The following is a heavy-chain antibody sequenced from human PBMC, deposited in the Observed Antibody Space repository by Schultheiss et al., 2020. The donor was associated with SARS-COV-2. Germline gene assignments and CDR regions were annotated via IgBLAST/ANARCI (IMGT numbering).Heavy chain of an antibody. V-gene: IGHV3-9*01. CDR3: ARGRNCSSTSCYRRHYYYYMDV. CDR2: ISWNSGSI. CDR1: GFTFDDYA. J-gene: IGHJ6*03. Sequence: SLKISCAASGFTFDDYAMHWVRQAPGKGLEWVSGISWNSGSIGYADSVKGRFTISRDNAKNSLYLQMNSLRAEDTAVYYCARGRNCSSTSCYRRHYYYYMDVWGKGTTVTVSS. D-gene: IGHD2-2*02.